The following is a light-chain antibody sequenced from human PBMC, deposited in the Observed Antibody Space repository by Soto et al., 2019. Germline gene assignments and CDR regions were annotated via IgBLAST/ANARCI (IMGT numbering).Light chain of an antibody. CDR1: QTIMSY. V-gene: IGKV1-39*01. J-gene: IGKJ2*01. Sequence: DTQMTQSPSSLSASVGDRITITCRASQTIMSYLNWYRQKPGKAPELLISTKSNLQSGVPSRFSGSGAGTELTRTISRLQPADFATYFCQQTYNVPYTFGQGTKLET. CDR3: QQTYNVPYT. CDR2: TKS.